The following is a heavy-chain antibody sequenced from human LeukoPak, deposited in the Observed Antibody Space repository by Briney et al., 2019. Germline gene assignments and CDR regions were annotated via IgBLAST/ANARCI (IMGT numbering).Heavy chain of an antibody. CDR1: GFTVSRNY. V-gene: IGHV3-53*01. CDR2: IYSADSA. J-gene: IGHJ1*01. D-gene: IGHD2-21*02. Sequence: GGSLGLSCAASGFTVSRNYMSWVRQAPGKGLEWVSVIYSADSAYYADSVKGRFTISRDNSKNTLYPQMKSLRAEDTAVYYCARTDETAPAEDFQHWGQGTLVTVSS. CDR3: ARTDETAPAEDFQH.